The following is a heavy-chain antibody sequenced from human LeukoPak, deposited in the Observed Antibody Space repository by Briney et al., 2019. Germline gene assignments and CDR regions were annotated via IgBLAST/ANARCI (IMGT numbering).Heavy chain of an antibody. CDR1: GFTVSNNY. D-gene: IGHD3-16*01. V-gene: IGHV3-53*01. Sequence: PGGSLRLSCAAPGFTVSNNYMTWVRQAPGKGLEWVSVIYSGGSTKYADSVKGRFTISRDNSKNTLHLQMNSLRAEDTAMYYCARDRFYGDCWGQGTLVTVSS. CDR3: ARDRFYGDC. CDR2: IYSGGST. J-gene: IGHJ4*02.